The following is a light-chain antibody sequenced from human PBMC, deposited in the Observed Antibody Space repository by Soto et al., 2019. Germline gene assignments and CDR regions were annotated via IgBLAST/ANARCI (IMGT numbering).Light chain of an antibody. V-gene: IGKV1-39*01. CDR3: QQSYSTPPFT. J-gene: IGKJ3*01. CDR2: AAY. Sequence: DIQMTQSPSSLSASVGDRVTITCRASQSISSYLNWYQQKPGKAPKLLIYAAYSLQSGVPSRFSGSGSATDFTLTISSLQPEDFATYYCQQSYSTPPFTFGPGTKVDIK. CDR1: QSISSY.